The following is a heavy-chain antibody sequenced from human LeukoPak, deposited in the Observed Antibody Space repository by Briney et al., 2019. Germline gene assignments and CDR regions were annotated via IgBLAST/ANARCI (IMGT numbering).Heavy chain of an antibody. J-gene: IGHJ4*02. V-gene: IGHV3-73*01. CDR3: TSGYLQLVHDY. D-gene: IGHD6-13*01. CDR1: GVTFNGYA. Sequence: GGSLRLSCAASGVTFNGYAMHWVRQAARKGLEWVGRIRSKANSYATAYAASVKGRFTISRDDSKNTAYLQMNSLKTEDTAVYYCTSGYLQLVHDYWGQGTLVTVSS. CDR2: IRSKANSYAT.